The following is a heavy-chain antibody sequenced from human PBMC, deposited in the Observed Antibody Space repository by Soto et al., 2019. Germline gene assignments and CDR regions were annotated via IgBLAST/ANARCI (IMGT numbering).Heavy chain of an antibody. V-gene: IGHV1-69*01. CDR2: FIPIFGKA. Sequence: QVQLVQSGAEVKKPGSSVKVSCKASGGTFRKYAINWVRLAPGQGLEWMGGFIPIFGKADYAHKFQGRVTMTADESTTTGYMELNSLRSEDTAGYYCATEQSGSGRGWFDPWGQGTLVTVSS. J-gene: IGHJ5*02. CDR3: ATEQSGSGRGWFDP. CDR1: GGTFRKYA. D-gene: IGHD6-19*01.